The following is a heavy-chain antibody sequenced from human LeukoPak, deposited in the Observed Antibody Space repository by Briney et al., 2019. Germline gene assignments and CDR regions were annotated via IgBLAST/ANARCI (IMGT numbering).Heavy chain of an antibody. D-gene: IGHD6-6*01. V-gene: IGHV4-59*01. J-gene: IGHJ4*02. CDR2: IYYSGST. Sequence: SETLSLTCTVSGGSISSYYWSWIRQPPGKELEWIGYIYYSGSTIYNPSLKSRVTISLDTSKNQFSLKLNSVTAADTAIYYCARGGAARPFDYWGQGALVTVSS. CDR1: GGSISSYY. CDR3: ARGGAARPFDY.